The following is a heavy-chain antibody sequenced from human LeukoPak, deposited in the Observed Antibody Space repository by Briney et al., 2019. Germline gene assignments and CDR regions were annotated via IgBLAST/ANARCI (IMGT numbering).Heavy chain of an antibody. V-gene: IGHV3-53*01. Sequence: TLRPSPALSLFAVTGSYMSCGPGSPGPGRGCGTGMCSDGGTSVAGNTYYADSVEGRFTVSRDNSKDTLYLQMNSLRTEDTAVYYCARDGSTGWHYSEYWGQGTLVTVSS. D-gene: IGHD6-19*01. CDR2: MCSDGGT. CDR3: ARDGSTGWHYSEY. J-gene: IGHJ4*02. CDR1: LFAVTGSY.